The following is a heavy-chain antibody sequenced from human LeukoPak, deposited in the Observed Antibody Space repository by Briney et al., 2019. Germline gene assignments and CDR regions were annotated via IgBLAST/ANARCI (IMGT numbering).Heavy chain of an antibody. CDR1: GFTFSCYW. J-gene: IGHJ3*02. CDR2: ISGSGGNT. V-gene: IGHV3-23*01. CDR3: TKGGPWMITFGGAPDAFDI. D-gene: IGHD3-16*01. Sequence: GGSLRLSCAASGFTFSCYWMSWVRQAPGKGLEWVSAISGSGGNTHYAGSVKGRFTISRDNSKNMLYLEMNSLRAEDTAVYYCTKGGPWMITFGGAPDAFDIWGQGTMVNVFS.